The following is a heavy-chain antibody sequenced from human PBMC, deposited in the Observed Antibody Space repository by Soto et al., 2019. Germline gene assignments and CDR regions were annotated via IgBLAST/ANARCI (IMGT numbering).Heavy chain of an antibody. V-gene: IGHV1-18*01. J-gene: IGHJ3*01. Sequence: QVQLVQSGAEVKNPGASVNVSCQASNYLFGAFGIRGVRQAPGQGLEWMGWITPYNGNTHYAEKCQDRVTMTADKATTPAYMEVRRLTSDDTAVYFCARISARRNDFDVWGQGTVVTVSS. CDR3: ARISARRNDFDV. CDR2: ITPYNGNT. CDR1: NYLFGAFG.